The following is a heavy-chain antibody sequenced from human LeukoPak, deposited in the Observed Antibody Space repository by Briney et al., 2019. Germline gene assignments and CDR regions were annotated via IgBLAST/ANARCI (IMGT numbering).Heavy chain of an antibody. J-gene: IGHJ3*02. CDR2: IFYRGSI. V-gene: IGHV4-59*12. D-gene: IGHD3/OR15-3a*01. Sequence: SETLSLTCTASGGSISNYYWSWIRQAPGKGLEWIGYIFYRGSIDYSPSLQSRVTISVDTSKNHLSLRLTSVTAADTAVYFCARGVVLGQDDAFDIWGRGTMVTVSS. CDR1: GGSISNYY. CDR3: ARGVVLGQDDAFDI.